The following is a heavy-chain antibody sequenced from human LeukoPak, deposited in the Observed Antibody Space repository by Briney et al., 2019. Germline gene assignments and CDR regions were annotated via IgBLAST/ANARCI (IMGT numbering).Heavy chain of an antibody. Sequence: GGSLRPSCAASGFTFSSYWMNWVRQAPGKGLVWVSRIASDGSSTTYADSVKGRFSISRDNAKNTLYLQMNSLRVEDTAVYYSARGRPHGNDYWGQGTLVTVSS. CDR2: IASDGSST. CDR1: GFTFSSYW. CDR3: ARGRPHGNDY. J-gene: IGHJ4*02. V-gene: IGHV3-74*01. D-gene: IGHD4-23*01.